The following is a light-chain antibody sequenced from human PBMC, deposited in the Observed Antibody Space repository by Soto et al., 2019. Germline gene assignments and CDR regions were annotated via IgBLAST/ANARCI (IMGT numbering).Light chain of an antibody. CDR2: EVS. J-gene: IGLJ1*01. CDR3: SSYTSSSTYV. Sequence: LTQPASVSGSPGQSITISCTGTSSDVGGYNYVSWYQQHPAKAPKLMIYEVSNRPSGVSNRFSGSKSGNTASLTISGLQAEDEADYYCSSYTSSSTYVFGTGTKVTVL. V-gene: IGLV2-14*01. CDR1: SSDVGGYNY.